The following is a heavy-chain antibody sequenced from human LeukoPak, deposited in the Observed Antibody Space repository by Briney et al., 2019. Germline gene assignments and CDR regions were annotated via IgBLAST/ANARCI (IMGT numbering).Heavy chain of an antibody. CDR1: GFTFSNAW. CDR3: ARDAGNSYFDY. D-gene: IGHD4-23*01. CDR2: ISLSGSTT. J-gene: IGHJ4*02. Sequence: PGGSLRLSCAASGFTFSNAWMSWVRQAPGKGLEWISYISLSGSTTYYADSMKGRFTISRDNTRNSLFLQMNSLRAEDTAVYYCARDAGNSYFDYWGQGTLVTVSS. V-gene: IGHV3-11*01.